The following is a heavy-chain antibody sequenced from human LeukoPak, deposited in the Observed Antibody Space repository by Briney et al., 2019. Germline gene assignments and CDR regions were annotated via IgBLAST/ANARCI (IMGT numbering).Heavy chain of an antibody. CDR1: GFTFSSYS. J-gene: IGHJ6*02. V-gene: IGHV3-21*01. CDR2: ISSSSSYI. D-gene: IGHD6-19*01. CDR3: ARDRLEYYYGMDV. Sequence: PAGSLRLSCAASGFTFSSYSMNWVRQAPGKGLEWVSSISSSSSYIYYADSVKGRFTISRDNAKNSLYLQMNSLRAEDTAVYYCARDRLEYYYGMDVWGQGTTVTVSS.